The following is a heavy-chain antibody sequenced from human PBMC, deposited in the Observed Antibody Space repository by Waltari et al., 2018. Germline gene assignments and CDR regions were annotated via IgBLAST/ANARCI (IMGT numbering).Heavy chain of an antibody. V-gene: IGHV1-58*02. CDR2: FVVGSGNT. D-gene: IGHD5-18*01. J-gene: IGHJ6*02. CDR1: GFTFSSSA. Sequence: QMQLVQSGPEVKKPGTSVKVSCKASGFTFSSSAMHWVRQARGQRLEWVGWFVVGSGNTNYAQNVQGRVTITRDMSTSTAYMEVSSLRSEDTAVYYCAASVDTSSRYYYYGMDVWGQGTTVTVSS. CDR3: AASVDTSSRYYYYGMDV.